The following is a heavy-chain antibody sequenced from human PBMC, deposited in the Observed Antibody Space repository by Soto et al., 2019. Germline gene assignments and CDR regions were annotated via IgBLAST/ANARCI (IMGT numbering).Heavy chain of an antibody. CDR3: ARDWGRQGVDY. Sequence: SETLSLTCTVSGVSISSSSYYWGWIRQPPGKGLEWIGSIYYSGSTNYNPSLKSRVTISVDTSKNQFSLKLSSVTAADTAVYYCARDWGRQGVDYWGQGTLVTVSS. V-gene: IGHV4-39*07. CDR1: GVSISSSSYY. D-gene: IGHD3-16*01. J-gene: IGHJ4*02. CDR2: IYYSGST.